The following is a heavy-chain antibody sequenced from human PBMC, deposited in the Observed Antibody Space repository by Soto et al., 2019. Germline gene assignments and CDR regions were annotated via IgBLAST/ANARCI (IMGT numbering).Heavy chain of an antibody. CDR1: GYTFTGYY. V-gene: IGHV1-2*02. CDR3: ATPAEVAGTVGYYYGMDV. D-gene: IGHD6-19*01. J-gene: IGHJ6*02. CDR2: INPNSGGT. Sequence: GASVKVSCKASGYTFTGYYMHWVRQAPGQGLEWMGWINPNSGGTNYAQKFQGRVTMTRDTSISTAYMELSRLRSDDTAVYYCATPAEVAGTVGYYYGMDVWGRGTTVTVSS.